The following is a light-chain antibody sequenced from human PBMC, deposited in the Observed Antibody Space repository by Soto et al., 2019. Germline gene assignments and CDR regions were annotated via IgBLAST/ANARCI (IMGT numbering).Light chain of an antibody. CDR2: DVS. CDR3: SSYTSSGSLYV. Sequence: QSVLTQPASVSGSPGQSSTISCTGTSSDVGGYNYVSWYQQHPGKAPKFMIYDVSNRPSGVSNRFSGSKSGNTASLTISGLQAEDEADYYCSSYTSSGSLYVFGNGTKVTVL. V-gene: IGLV2-14*01. CDR1: SSDVGGYNY. J-gene: IGLJ1*01.